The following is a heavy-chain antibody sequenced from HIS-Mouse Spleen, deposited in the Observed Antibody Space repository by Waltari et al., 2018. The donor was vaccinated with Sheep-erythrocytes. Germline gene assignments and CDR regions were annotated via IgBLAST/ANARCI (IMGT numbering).Heavy chain of an antibody. Sequence: QVQLVESGGGVVQPGRSLRLSCAASGFTFSSYGMHWVRQAPGKGVEWVAVRAYDGSNKYYADSVKGRVTISRDNSKNTLYLQMNSLRAEDTAVYYCAKVRTVNYWYFDLWGRGTLVTVSS. CDR3: AKVRTVNYWYFDL. CDR1: GFTFSSYG. J-gene: IGHJ2*01. D-gene: IGHD1-1*01. V-gene: IGHV3-30*18. CDR2: RAYDGSNK.